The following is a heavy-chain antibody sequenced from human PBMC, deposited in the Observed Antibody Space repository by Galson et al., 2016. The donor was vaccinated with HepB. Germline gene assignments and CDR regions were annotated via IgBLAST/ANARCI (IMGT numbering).Heavy chain of an antibody. CDR3: TRDPISPPFFDL. CDR1: GFTVSGYG. J-gene: IGHJ4*02. D-gene: IGHD3-3*02. V-gene: IGHV3-21*06. CDR2: ISGSSSYI. Sequence: SLRLSCAASGFTVSGYGLNWVRQAPGKGLEWVASISGSSSYIYYADSVRGRFIISRDNAKNAVYLQMDNLRAEDTAVYYCTRDPISPPFFDLWGQGTLVTVSS.